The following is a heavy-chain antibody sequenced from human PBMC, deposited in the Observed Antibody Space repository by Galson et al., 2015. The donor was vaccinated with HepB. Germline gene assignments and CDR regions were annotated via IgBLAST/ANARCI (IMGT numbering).Heavy chain of an antibody. CDR1: GYIFANYG. J-gene: IGHJ4*02. CDR3: ARMRYGSNSFDR. Sequence: SVKVSCKASGYEASGYIFANYGFSWVRQAPGQGLEWMGWISVYNGNTNYVQHLQDRVTMTTDTSTRTAYMELRSLRSDDTAVYYCARMRYGSNSFDRWGQGTLVTVSS. CDR2: ISVYNGNT. D-gene: IGHD4-23*01. V-gene: IGHV1-18*01.